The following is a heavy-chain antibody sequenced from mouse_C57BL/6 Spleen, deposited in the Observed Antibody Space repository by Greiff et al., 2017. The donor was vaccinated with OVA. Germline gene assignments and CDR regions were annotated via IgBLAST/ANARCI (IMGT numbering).Heavy chain of an antibody. V-gene: IGHV1-39*01. J-gene: IGHJ4*01. CDR3: AREITTVEYYYAMDY. CDR2: SNPNYGTT. CDR1: GYSFTDYN. D-gene: IGHD1-1*01. Sequence: VQLQQSGPELVKPGASVKISCKASGYSFTDYNMNWVKQSNGKSLEWIGVSNPNYGTTSYNQKFKGKATLTVDQSSSTAYMQLNSLTSEDSAVYYCAREITTVEYYYAMDYWGQGTSVTVSS.